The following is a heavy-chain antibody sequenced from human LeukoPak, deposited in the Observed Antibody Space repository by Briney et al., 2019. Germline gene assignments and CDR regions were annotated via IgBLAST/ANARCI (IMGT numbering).Heavy chain of an antibody. V-gene: IGHV4-39*01. CDR2: IYYSGST. J-gene: IGHJ4*02. D-gene: IGHD5-18*01. CDR3: ARTARVLRGYSYGSLYPFDY. Sequence: SETLSLTCTVSGGSISSSSYYWGWIRQPPGKGLEWIGSIYYSGSTYYNPSLKSRITISVDTSKNQFSLKLSSVTAADTAVYYCARTARVLRGYSYGSLYPFDYWGQGTLVTVSS. CDR1: GGSISSSSYY.